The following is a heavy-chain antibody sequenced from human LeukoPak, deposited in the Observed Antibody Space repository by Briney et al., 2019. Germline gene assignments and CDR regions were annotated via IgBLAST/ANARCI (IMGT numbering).Heavy chain of an antibody. D-gene: IGHD6-13*01. V-gene: IGHV4-59*01. CDR1: GGSFSGYY. Sequence: PSETLSLTCAVYGGSFSGYYWSWIRQPPGKGLEWIGYIYYSGSTNYNPSLKSRVTISVDTSKNQFSLKLSSVTAADTAVYYCAREGGIAAAGLDYWGQGTLVTVSS. J-gene: IGHJ4*02. CDR2: IYYSGST. CDR3: AREGGIAAAGLDY.